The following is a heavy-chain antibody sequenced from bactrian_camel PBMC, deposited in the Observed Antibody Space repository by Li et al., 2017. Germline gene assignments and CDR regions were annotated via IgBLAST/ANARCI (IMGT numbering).Heavy chain of an antibody. CDR1: GFTFSVSL. CDR3: TTLRGGGYNY. J-gene: IGHJ4*01. D-gene: IGHD2*01. V-gene: IGHV3S40*01. CDR2: VHSGGGTT. Sequence: VQLVESGGGLVQPGGSLRLSCAASGFTFSVSLMSWVRQAPGKGLESVSTVHSGGGTTYYTDSVKGRFTISRDNAKNTLYLQMNSLKTEDTAVYYCTTLRGGGYNYWGQGTQVTVS.